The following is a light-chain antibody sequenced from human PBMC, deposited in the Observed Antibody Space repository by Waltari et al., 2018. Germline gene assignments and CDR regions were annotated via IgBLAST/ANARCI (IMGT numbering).Light chain of an antibody. CDR1: SGHSSTL. CDR2: VNSDGSH. CDR3: QTGGHGTWV. J-gene: IGLJ3*02. Sequence: QLVLTQSPSAYASLGAPVKLTCTPTSGHSSTLITRHQQQQEKGPRYLMKVNSDGSHSKGDEIPDRFSGSSSGAERYLTISSLQSEDEADYYCQTGGHGTWVFGGGTKLTVL. V-gene: IGLV4-69*01.